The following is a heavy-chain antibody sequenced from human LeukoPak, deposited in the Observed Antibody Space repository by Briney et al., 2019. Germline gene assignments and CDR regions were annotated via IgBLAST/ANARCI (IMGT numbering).Heavy chain of an antibody. CDR3: AKDWANGDYIDH. Sequence: GGSLRLSCAASGFTFSDYGMHWVRQAPGKGLKWVAVVSYDGTNEKYADPVKGRFTISRDNSKNTLSLQMNSLRADDTAVYYCAKDWANGDYIDHWGQGTLVTVSS. CDR1: GFTFSDYG. V-gene: IGHV3-30*18. CDR2: VSYDGTNE. J-gene: IGHJ4*02. D-gene: IGHD2-8*01.